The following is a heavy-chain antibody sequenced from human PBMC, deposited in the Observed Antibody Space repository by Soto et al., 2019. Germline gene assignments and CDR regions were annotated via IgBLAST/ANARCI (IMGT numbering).Heavy chain of an antibody. V-gene: IGHV3-7*01. CDR1: GFMFSAYW. D-gene: IGHD5-18*01. CDR3: ARDFYGGYTYGPGDY. CDR2: IHGDGGKI. Sequence: GGSLRLSCASSGFMFSAYWMSWVRQAPGKGLEWVANIHGDGGKIYYVDSVKGRFTISRDNAKRSLYLQMNSLRAEDTAVCYCARDFYGGYTYGPGDYWGQGALVTSPQ. J-gene: IGHJ4*02.